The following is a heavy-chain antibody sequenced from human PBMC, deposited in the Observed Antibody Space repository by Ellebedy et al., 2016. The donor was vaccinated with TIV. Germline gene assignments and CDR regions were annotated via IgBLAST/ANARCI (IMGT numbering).Heavy chain of an antibody. J-gene: IGHJ1*01. CDR3: AREPYCGGDCYSQHFQD. V-gene: IGHV3-33*08. D-gene: IGHD2-21*02. CDR2: IWYDGSNK. CDR1: GFTFSSYW. Sequence: GESLKISCAASGFTFSSYWMSWVRQAPGKGLEWVAVIWYDGSNKYYADSVKGRFTISRDNAKNSLYLQMNNLRAEDTAVYHCAREPYCGGDCYSQHFQDWGQGTLVTVSS.